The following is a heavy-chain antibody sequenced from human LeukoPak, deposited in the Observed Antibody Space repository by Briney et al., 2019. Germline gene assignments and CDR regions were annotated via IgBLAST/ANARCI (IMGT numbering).Heavy chain of an antibody. Sequence: SETLSLTCTVSGGSISSYYWSWIRQPPGKGLEWIGYIYYSGSTNYNPSLKSRVTISVDTSKNQFSLKLSSVTAADTAVYYCARSSIYHYYGMDVWGQGTTVTVSS. V-gene: IGHV4-59*01. CDR1: GGSISSYY. J-gene: IGHJ6*02. D-gene: IGHD2/OR15-2a*01. CDR3: ARSSIYHYYGMDV. CDR2: IYYSGST.